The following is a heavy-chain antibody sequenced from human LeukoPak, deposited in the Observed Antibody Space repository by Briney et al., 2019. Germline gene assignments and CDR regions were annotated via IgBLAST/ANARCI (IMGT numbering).Heavy chain of an antibody. V-gene: IGHV1-46*01. Sequence: ASVKVSCKASGYTFTSYYMHWVRQAPGQGLEWMGIINPSGGSTSYAQKFQGRVTMTRDTSTSTVYMELSGLRSEDTAVYYCARDGQWLVPRYYFDYWGQGTLVTVSS. CDR1: GYTFTSYY. CDR3: ARDGQWLVPRYYFDY. CDR2: INPSGGST. J-gene: IGHJ4*02. D-gene: IGHD6-19*01.